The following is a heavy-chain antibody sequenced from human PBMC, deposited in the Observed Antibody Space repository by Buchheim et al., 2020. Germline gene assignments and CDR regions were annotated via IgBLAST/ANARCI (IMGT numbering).Heavy chain of an antibody. CDR2: ISYDGSNK. Sequence: QVQLVESGGGVVQPGRSLRLSCAASGFTFSSYGMHWVRQAPGKGLEWVAVISYDGSNKYYADSVKGRFTISRDNSKNTLYLQMNSLRAEDTAVYYCAKLDSNQQLVPIHWGQGTL. CDR1: GFTFSSYG. CDR3: AKLDSNQQLVPIH. V-gene: IGHV3-30*18. D-gene: IGHD6-13*01. J-gene: IGHJ4*02.